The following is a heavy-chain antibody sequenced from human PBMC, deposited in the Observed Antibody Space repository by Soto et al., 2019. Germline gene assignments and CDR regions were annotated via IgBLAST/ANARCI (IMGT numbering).Heavy chain of an antibody. CDR2: IIPIFGTA. CDR1: GYTFTSYG. Sequence: GASVKVSCKASGYTFTSYGISWVRQAPGQGLEWMGGIIPIFGTANYAQKFQGRVTITADKSTSTAYMELSSLRSEDTAVYYCARDKAARPFDGMDVWGQGTTVTVSS. D-gene: IGHD6-6*01. V-gene: IGHV1-69*06. CDR3: ARDKAARPFDGMDV. J-gene: IGHJ6*02.